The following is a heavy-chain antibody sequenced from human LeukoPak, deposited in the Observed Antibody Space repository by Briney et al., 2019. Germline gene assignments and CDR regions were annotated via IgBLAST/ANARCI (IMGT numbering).Heavy chain of an antibody. CDR1: GFPFDDYG. Sequence: GGSLRISCAASGFPFDDYGMLWVRQAPGKGLEWVSFISWHGESTYYADSVKGRFTISRDNAKNSLYLQMNSLRAEDTAVYYCARDAAARGWFDPWGQGTLVTVSS. CDR3: ARDAAARGWFDP. CDR2: ISWHGEST. J-gene: IGHJ5*02. D-gene: IGHD6-13*01. V-gene: IGHV3-43D*03.